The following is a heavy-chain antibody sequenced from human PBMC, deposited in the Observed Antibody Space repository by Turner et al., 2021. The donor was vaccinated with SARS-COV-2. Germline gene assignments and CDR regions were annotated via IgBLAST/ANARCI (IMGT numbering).Heavy chain of an antibody. CDR2: FYKIGSI. V-gene: IGHV4-59*08. Sequence: QVQLQDSGPALVRPSETLSLACTVAGGSISSKSWSWIRQSPGRGLEWIGYFYKIGSIDYNPTRRSRVTISVDTSNNQLSLNLISMTAADTAVYYCARHQGSTSGYDHGMNVWGQGTAVIVSS. D-gene: IGHD1-1*01. CDR1: GGSISSKS. J-gene: IGHJ6*02. CDR3: ARHQGSTSGYDHGMNV.